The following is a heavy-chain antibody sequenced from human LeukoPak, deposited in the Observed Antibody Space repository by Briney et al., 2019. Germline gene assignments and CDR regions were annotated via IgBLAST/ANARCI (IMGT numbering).Heavy chain of an antibody. CDR3: ARQYWYFDL. CDR1: GFTSSSYE. CDR2: ISSSGSTI. Sequence: PGGSLRLSCAASGFTSSSYEMNWVRQAPGKGLEWVSYISSSGSTIYYADSVKGRFTISRDNAKNSLYLQMNSLRAEDTAVYYCARQYWYFDLWGRGTLGTVSS. V-gene: IGHV3-48*03. J-gene: IGHJ2*01.